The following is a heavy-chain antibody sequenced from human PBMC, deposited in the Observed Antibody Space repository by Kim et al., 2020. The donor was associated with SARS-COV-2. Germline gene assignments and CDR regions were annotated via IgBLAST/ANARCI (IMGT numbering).Heavy chain of an antibody. Sequence: GGSLRLSCAASGFTFGARWMHWVRQSAEQGLVWVSQINGDGIGTNYADSVRGRFTISRDDVKNTLYLQMSNLRDEDTAVYYCGRGGPVPGFFGMDVWGRG. J-gene: IGHJ6*02. CDR3: GRGGPVPGFFGMDV. D-gene: IGHD2-15*01. CDR1: GFTFGARW. V-gene: IGHV3-74*01. CDR2: INGDGIGT.